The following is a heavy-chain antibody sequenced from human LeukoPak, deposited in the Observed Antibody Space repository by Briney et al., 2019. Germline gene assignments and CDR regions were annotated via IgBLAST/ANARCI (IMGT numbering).Heavy chain of an antibody. CDR1: GFTFSTYW. CDR3: VRPSYDILTGYSPFDP. D-gene: IGHD3-9*01. Sequence: GGSLRLSCAASGFTFSTYWMHWVRQVPGKGLLWVSSINTDGSSTSYADSVKGRFTISRDNAKNTLYLQMNSPRAEDTAVYYCVRPSYDILTGYSPFDPWGQGTLVTVSS. CDR2: INTDGSST. J-gene: IGHJ5*02. V-gene: IGHV3-74*01.